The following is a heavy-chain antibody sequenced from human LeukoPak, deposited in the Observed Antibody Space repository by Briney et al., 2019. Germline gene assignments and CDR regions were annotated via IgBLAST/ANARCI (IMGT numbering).Heavy chain of an antibody. Sequence: ASVKVSCEASGYTFTGYYMHWVRQAPGQGLEWMGWINPNSGGTNYAQKFQGRVTMTRDTSISTAYMELSRLRSDDTAVYYCAREWSGSYPSYYYYYMDVWGKGTTVTVSS. CDR1: GYTFTGYY. V-gene: IGHV1-2*02. CDR2: INPNSGGT. CDR3: AREWSGSYPSYYYYYMDV. D-gene: IGHD1-26*01. J-gene: IGHJ6*03.